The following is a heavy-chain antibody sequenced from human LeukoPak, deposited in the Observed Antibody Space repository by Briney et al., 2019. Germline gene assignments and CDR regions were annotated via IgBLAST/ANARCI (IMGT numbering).Heavy chain of an antibody. Sequence: ASVKVSCKASGYTFTGYHMHWVRQAPGQGLEWMGRINPNSGDTNYAQKFQGRVTMTRDTSISTAYMELSRLRSDDTAVYYCAKPVVTDNLGHYNWYDPWGQGTLVTVSS. V-gene: IGHV1-2*06. CDR1: GYTFTGYH. D-gene: IGHD2-21*02. CDR3: AKPVVTDNLGHYNWYDP. J-gene: IGHJ5*02. CDR2: INPNSGDT.